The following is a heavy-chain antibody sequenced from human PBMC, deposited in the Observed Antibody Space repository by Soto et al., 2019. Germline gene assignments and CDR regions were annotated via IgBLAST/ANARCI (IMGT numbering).Heavy chain of an antibody. CDR3: ARGYEFWNGYCLDV. CDR1: GFTLTSYE. Sequence: ASVKVSCKATGFTLTSYEINWVRQSSGQGLEWMGWVNPNSGNTGYAQKFQGRVTMTRNTSISTAYMELSSLRSEDTAVYYCARGYEFWNGYCLDVWGQGTTVTV. CDR2: VNPNSGNT. J-gene: IGHJ6*02. V-gene: IGHV1-8*01. D-gene: IGHD3-3*01.